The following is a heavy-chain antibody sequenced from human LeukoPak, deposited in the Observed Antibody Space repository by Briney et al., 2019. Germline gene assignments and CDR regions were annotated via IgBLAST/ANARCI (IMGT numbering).Heavy chain of an antibody. D-gene: IGHD4-23*01. CDR3: ARGLRWPYYYYYMDV. V-gene: IGHV4-39*07. J-gene: IGHJ6*03. CDR1: GGSISSSFYY. Sequence: SETLSLTCTVSGGSISSSFYYWTWIRQPPGKGLEWIGEMHHSRGTNYNPSLKSRVTISGDTSRNQFSLNLRSVTAADTAVYYCARGLRWPYYYYYMDVWGKGTTVTVSS. CDR2: MHHSRGT.